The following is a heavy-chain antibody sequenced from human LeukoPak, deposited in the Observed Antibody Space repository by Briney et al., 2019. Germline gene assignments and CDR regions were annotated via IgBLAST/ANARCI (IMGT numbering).Heavy chain of an antibody. J-gene: IGHJ3*02. CDR3: TTDHLSGYYFDI. V-gene: IGHV3-15*01. CDR1: GFTFSNAW. Sequence: GGSLRLSCAASGFTFSNAWMSWVRQAPGKGLEWVGRIKSKTDGGTTDYAAPVKGRFTISRDDSKNTLYLQMNSLKTEDTAVYYCTTDHLSGYYFDIWGQGTMVTVSS. D-gene: IGHD3-22*01. CDR2: IKSKTDGGTT.